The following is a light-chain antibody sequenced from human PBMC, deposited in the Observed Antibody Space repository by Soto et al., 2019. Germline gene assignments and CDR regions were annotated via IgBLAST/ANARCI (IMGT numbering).Light chain of an antibody. J-gene: IGLJ1*01. V-gene: IGLV2-11*01. CDR2: DVT. CDR1: SSDVGGYNY. Sequence: QSVLTQPRSVSGSPGQSVTISCTGTSSDVGGYNYVSWYQQHPGKAPKLMIYDVTTRPSGVPDRFSGSKSGNTASLTISGLQAENGADYYCPSHAGSPVVFGTGTKLPVL. CDR3: PSHAGSPVV.